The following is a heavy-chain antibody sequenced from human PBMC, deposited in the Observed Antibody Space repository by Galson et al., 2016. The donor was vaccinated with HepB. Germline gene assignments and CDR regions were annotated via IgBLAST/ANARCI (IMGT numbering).Heavy chain of an antibody. CDR3: ASHDYGDHYFDS. CDR1: GFPFSGYA. Sequence: SLRLSCAASGFPFSGYAMSWVRQAPGKGLEWISAISGGGRNTYYADSVTGRFTISRDNSKKTTYLQMNSLRAEDTAVYYCASHDYGDHYFDSWGQGTLVTFSS. V-gene: IGHV3-23*01. J-gene: IGHJ4*02. CDR2: ISGGGRNT. D-gene: IGHD4-17*01.